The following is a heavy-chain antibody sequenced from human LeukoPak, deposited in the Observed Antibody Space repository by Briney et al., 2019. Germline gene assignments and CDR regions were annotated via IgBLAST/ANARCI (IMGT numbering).Heavy chain of an antibody. J-gene: IGHJ6*03. CDR1: GGTFSSYA. CDR2: IIPIFGTA. Sequence: GASVKVSCKASGGTFSSYAISWVRQAPGQGLDWMGGIIPIFGTANYAQKFQGRVTITTDESMSTAYMELSSLRSEDTAVYYCARGLLKYYYYMDVWGKGTTVTVSS. D-gene: IGHD2/OR15-2a*01. V-gene: IGHV1-69*05. CDR3: ARGLLKYYYYMDV.